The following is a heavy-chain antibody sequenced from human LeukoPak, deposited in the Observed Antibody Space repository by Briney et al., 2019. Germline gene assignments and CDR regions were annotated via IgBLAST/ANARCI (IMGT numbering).Heavy chain of an antibody. V-gene: IGHV4-38-2*02. D-gene: IGHD6-19*01. CDR1: GYSISSGYY. CDR3: AREPIAVAGTYDY. Sequence: SETLSLTCAVSGYSISSGYYWGWIRQPPGKGLEWIGSIYHSGSTYYNPSLKSRVTISVDTSKNQFSLKLSSVTAADTAVYYCAREPIAVAGTYDYWGQGTLVTVSS. CDR2: IYHSGST. J-gene: IGHJ4*02.